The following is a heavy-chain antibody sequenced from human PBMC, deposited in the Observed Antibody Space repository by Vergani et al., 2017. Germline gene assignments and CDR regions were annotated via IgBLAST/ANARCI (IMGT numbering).Heavy chain of an antibody. Sequence: EVQLVESGGGIVKPGGSLRLSCVASGFSFRNAWMNWVRRTPGKGLEWVGRIKSTFDRGTTDYAAAVKGRFTISRADSKNTLFLQMNGLKTEDIGVYYCTTDPRYWGDGSCSWLRDHHYYGMDVWVQGTTVTVSS. V-gene: IGHV3-15*07. CDR3: TTDPRYWGDGSCSWLRDHHYYGMDV. CDR1: GFSFRNAW. CDR2: IKSTFDRGTT. J-gene: IGHJ6*02. D-gene: IGHD3-10*01.